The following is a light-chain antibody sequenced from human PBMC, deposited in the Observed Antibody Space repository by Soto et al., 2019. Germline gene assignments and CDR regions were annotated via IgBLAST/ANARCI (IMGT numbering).Light chain of an antibody. CDR3: QQYGSSRFT. Sequence: EIVLTQSPGTLSLSPGERATLSCRASQSVSSSYLAWYQQKPGQAPRLRIYGASSSATGIPDRFSGRGSGTDFTLTISRLEPEDVAVYYCQQYGSSRFTFGPGTKVDIK. V-gene: IGKV3-20*01. CDR2: GAS. J-gene: IGKJ3*01. CDR1: QSVSSSY.